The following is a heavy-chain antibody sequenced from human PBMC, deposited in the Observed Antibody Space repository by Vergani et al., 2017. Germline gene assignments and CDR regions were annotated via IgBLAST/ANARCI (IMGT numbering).Heavy chain of an antibody. CDR1: GGSISSYY. J-gene: IGHJ3*02. CDR3: ARRCGGDCWGAFDI. V-gene: IGHV4-4*08. Sequence: QVQLQESGPGLVKPSQTLSLTCTVSGGSISSYYWSWIRQPPGKGLEWIGRIYTSGSTNYNPSLKSRVTISVDTSKNQFSLKLSSVTAADTAVYYCARRCGGDCWGAFDIWGQGTMVTVSS. CDR2: IYTSGST. D-gene: IGHD2-21*01.